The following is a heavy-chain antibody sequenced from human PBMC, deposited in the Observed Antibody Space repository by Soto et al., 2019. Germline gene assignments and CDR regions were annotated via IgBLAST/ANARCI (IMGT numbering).Heavy chain of an antibody. CDR3: AKQRADYGSGADTFYFDS. J-gene: IGHJ4*02. D-gene: IGHD3-10*01. V-gene: IGHV3-23*01. Sequence: GGSLRLSCTVSGVTFSNYAMNWVRQAPGKGLEWVSSLSGSGGTTYYADSVKGRFIISRDNSKNTLYLLMNSLRAEDAALYYCAKQRADYGSGADTFYFDSWGQGALVTVSS. CDR1: GVTFSNYA. CDR2: LSGSGGTT.